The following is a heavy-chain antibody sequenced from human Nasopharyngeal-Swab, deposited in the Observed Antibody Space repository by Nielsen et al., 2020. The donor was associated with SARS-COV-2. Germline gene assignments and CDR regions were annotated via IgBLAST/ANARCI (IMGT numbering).Heavy chain of an antibody. CDR3: ARALGGHPDS. CDR1: GFNLRSYA. D-gene: IGHD2-15*01. Sequence: GESLKISCAASGFNLRSYAMNWVRHAPGKGLEYVSVISGDGGTTFYAHSVKGRFTISTDNSKNTLYLQMGSLRPEDTAVYYCARALGGHPDSWGQGTLVTISS. J-gene: IGHJ5*01. V-gene: IGHV3-64*01. CDR2: ISGDGGTT.